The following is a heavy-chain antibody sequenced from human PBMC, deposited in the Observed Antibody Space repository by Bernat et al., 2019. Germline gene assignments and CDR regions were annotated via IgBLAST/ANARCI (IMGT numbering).Heavy chain of an antibody. CDR3: PTYPYGAGWYAFDY. Sequence: EVQLVESGGGLAKPGGSLRLSCATSGFTFNNAWMHWVRQAPGKGLELVGRIKSKANSGTTDYASPVKGIFTISRDDSTNTLYLQMNSLRSEDTAVYYCPTYPYGAGWYAFDYWGQGTLVTVSS. J-gene: IGHJ4*02. V-gene: IGHV3-15*07. CDR2: IKSKANSGTT. CDR1: GFTFNNAW. D-gene: IGHD6-19*01.